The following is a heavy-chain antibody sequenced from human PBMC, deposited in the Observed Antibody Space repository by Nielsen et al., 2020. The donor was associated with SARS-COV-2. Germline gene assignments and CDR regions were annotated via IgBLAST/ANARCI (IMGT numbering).Heavy chain of an antibody. CDR1: GYTFTSYG. CDR2: ISAYNGNT. J-gene: IGHJ4*02. D-gene: IGHD6-19*01. Sequence: ASVKVSCKASGYTFTSYGISWVRQAPGQGLEWMGWISAYNGNTNYAQKLQGRVTMTTDTSTSTAYMELSSLRSEDTAVYYCAIQIAVARSWGYWGQGTLVTVSS. V-gene: IGHV1-18*01. CDR3: AIQIAVARSWGY.